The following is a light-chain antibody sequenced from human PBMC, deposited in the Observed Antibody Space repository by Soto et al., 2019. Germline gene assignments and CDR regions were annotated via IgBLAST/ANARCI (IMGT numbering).Light chain of an antibody. CDR3: SAFTGTTYV. CDR1: SSDVGGNKY. V-gene: IGLV2-14*03. CDR2: DVS. Sequence: QSVLTQPASVSGSPGQSSTISCTGTSSDVGGNKYVSWYQHYPGKAPKLMICDVSNRPSGVSNRFSGSKSGNTASLTISGLQAEDEADYYCSAFTGTTYVFGTGTKVTV. J-gene: IGLJ1*01.